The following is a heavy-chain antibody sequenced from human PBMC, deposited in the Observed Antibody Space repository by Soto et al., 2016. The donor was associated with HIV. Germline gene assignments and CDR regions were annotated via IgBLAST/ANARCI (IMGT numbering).Heavy chain of an antibody. CDR3: ARRRRDGSFRGLFDY. CDR2: IWDNDKNI. Sequence: QVQLVESGGGVVQPGRSLRLSCAASGFTFSNYGFHWVRQAPGKGLEWVAVIWDNDKNIHYADSVKGRFTISRDNSKNAIYLDMISLRAEDTAIYYCARRRRDGSFRGLFDYWGQGTLVTVSS. CDR1: GFTFSNYG. D-gene: IGHD3-16*01. J-gene: IGHJ4*02. V-gene: IGHV3-33*01.